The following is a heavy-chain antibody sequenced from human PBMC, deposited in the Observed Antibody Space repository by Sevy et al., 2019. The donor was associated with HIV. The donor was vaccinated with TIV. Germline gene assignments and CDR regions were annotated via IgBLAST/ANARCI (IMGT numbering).Heavy chain of an antibody. Sequence: GGSLRLSCAASGFSVSSNYMSWVRQAPGKGLEWVSLIYSSGRTYYGDSIKGRFTISRDDSTNTLYLQMNSGRAEDTALYYCTTGHSGGYPVDYWGQGSLVTVSS. V-gene: IGHV3-53*01. D-gene: IGHD3-22*01. J-gene: IGHJ4*02. CDR3: TTGHSGGYPVDY. CDR1: GFSVSSNY. CDR2: IYSSGRT.